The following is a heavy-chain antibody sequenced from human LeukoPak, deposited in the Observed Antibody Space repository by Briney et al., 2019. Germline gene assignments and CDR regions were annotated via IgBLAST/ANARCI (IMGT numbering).Heavy chain of an antibody. Sequence: ASVKVSCKASGYTFTGYYIHWVRQAPGQGLEWMGWINPDSGGTNYAQKFQGRVTMTRDSSVSTAYMALSRLRSDDTAVYYCVRVYCSGGSCYRVFDYWGQGTLVTVSS. CDR3: VRVYCSGGSCYRVFDY. J-gene: IGHJ4*02. CDR2: INPDSGGT. CDR1: GYTFTGYY. V-gene: IGHV1-2*02. D-gene: IGHD2-15*01.